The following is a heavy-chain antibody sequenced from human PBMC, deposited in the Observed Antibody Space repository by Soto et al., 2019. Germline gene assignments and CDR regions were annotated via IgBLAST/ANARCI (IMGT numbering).Heavy chain of an antibody. V-gene: IGHV4-59*01. Sequence: SETLSLTCTVSGGSISSYYWSWIRQPPGKGLEWIGYIYYSGSTNYNPSLKSRVTISVDTSKNQFSLKLSSVTAADTAVYYCARGTPPDFWSGYYISGWGQGTLVTVS. CDR2: IYYSGST. CDR3: ARGTPPDFWSGYYISG. D-gene: IGHD3-3*01. J-gene: IGHJ4*02. CDR1: GGSISSYY.